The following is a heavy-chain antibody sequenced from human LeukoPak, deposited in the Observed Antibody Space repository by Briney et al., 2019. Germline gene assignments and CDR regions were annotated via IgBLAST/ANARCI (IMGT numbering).Heavy chain of an antibody. CDR3: ASGRYYDFWSGYPCYYYNYMDV. D-gene: IGHD3-3*01. J-gene: IGHJ6*03. CDR2: IYYSGSN. V-gene: IGHV4-31*03. CDR1: GGSISSGGYY. Sequence: SQTLSLTCTVSGGSISSGGYYWSWNPQHPVKGLGWIGYIYYSGSNYYNPSLKSRVTISVDTSKTQFSLKLSSVTAADTAVYYCASGRYYDFWSGYPCYYYNYMDVWGKGTTVTVSS.